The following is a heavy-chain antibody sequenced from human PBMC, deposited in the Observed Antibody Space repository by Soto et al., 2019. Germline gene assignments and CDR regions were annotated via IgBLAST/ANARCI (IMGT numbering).Heavy chain of an antibody. CDR2: ITPISGTP. V-gene: IGHV1-69*13. CDR3: ARIYCSGGICFPNWVDP. CDR1: GGFFISDA. J-gene: IGHJ5*02. D-gene: IGHD2-8*02. Sequence: GAAVKVSCKASGGFFISDAISWVRQAPGQGLEWLGGITPISGTPKYAQKFQGRVTISADESTSTAYMDLSSLRFEDTAIYYCARIYCSGGICFPNWVDPWGQGTLVTVSS.